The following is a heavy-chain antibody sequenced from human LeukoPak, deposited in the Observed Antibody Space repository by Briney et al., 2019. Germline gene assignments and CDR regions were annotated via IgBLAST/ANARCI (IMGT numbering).Heavy chain of an antibody. V-gene: IGHV3-30*18. CDR1: GFTFSSYG. Sequence: GGSLRLSCAASGFTFSSYGMHWVRQAPGKGLEWVAVISYDGSNKYYADSVKGRFTISRDNSKNTLYLQMNSLRAEDTAVYYCAKGSSSSRPYYFDYWGQGTLVTVSS. D-gene: IGHD6-13*01. J-gene: IGHJ4*02. CDR3: AKGSSSSRPYYFDY. CDR2: ISYDGSNK.